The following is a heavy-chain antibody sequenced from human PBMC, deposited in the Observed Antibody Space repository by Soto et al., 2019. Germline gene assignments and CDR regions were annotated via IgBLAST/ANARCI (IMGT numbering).Heavy chain of an antibody. CDR1: GFSLSTSGVG. J-gene: IGHJ4*02. V-gene: IGHV2-5*02. D-gene: IGHD3-10*01. CDR3: AHSSSVRYYFDY. CDR2: IYWDDDK. Sequence: QITLKESGPTLVKPTQTLTLTCTFSGFSLSTSGVGVGWIRQPPGKALEWLALIYWDDDKRYSPSLKSRLTLSKDTSKNQVVLTMTNMDTVDTATYYCAHSSSVRYYFDYWGQGTLVTVSS.